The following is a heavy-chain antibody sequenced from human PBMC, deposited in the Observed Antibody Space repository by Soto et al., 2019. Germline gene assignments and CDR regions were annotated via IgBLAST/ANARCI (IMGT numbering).Heavy chain of an antibody. Sequence: NPSETLSLTCAVYGGSFSGYYWSWIRQPPGKGLEWIGEINHSGSTNYNPSLKSRVTISVDTSKNQFSLKLSSVIAADTAVYYCARGGRVFGNYYYGMDVWGQGTTVTVSS. V-gene: IGHV4-34*01. CDR1: GGSFSGYY. D-gene: IGHD3-3*01. CDR3: ARGGRVFGNYYYGMDV. J-gene: IGHJ6*02. CDR2: INHSGST.